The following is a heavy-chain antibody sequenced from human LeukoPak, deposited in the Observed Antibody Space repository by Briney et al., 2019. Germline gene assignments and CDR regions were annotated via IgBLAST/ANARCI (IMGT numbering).Heavy chain of an antibody. CDR2: IYSGGNT. V-gene: IGHV3-53*01. CDR3: ARVDYDFWSGYSYHWFDP. D-gene: IGHD3-3*01. Sequence: PGGSLRLSCAASGFTVSGNYMSWVRQAPGKGLEWVSVIYSGGNTFYADFVKGRFTISRDNSKNTLYLQMNSLRAEDTAVYYCARVDYDFWSGYSYHWFDPWGQGTLVTVSS. J-gene: IGHJ5*02. CDR1: GFTVSGNY.